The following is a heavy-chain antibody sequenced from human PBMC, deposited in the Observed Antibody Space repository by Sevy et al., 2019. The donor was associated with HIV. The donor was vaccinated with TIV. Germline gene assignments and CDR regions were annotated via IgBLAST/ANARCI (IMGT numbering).Heavy chain of an antibody. CDR3: ARGGGNGWYYFDY. D-gene: IGHD6-19*01. V-gene: IGHV1-69*13. J-gene: IGHJ4*02. Sequence: ASVKVSCKASGGTFSSYGISWVRQAPGQGLEWMGGIIPILGTVNYAQKFQGRVTITADESTKTAYMELSSLRSEDTAVYYWARGGGNGWYYFDYWGPETLVTVSS. CDR1: GGTFSSYG. CDR2: IIPILGTV.